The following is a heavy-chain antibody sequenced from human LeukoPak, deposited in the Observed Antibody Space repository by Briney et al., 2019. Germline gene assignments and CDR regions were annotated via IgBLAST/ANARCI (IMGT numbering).Heavy chain of an antibody. V-gene: IGHV3-15*01. CDR2: IKSKTDGGTT. CDR3: TTLGFWSGYYYYYMDV. D-gene: IGHD3-3*01. CDR1: GFTFSNAW. Sequence: GGSLRLSCAASGFTFSNAWMSWVRQAPGKGLEWVGRIKSKTDGGTTDYAAPVKGRSTISRDDSKNTLYLQMNSLKTEDTAVYYCTTLGFWSGYYYYYMDVWGKGTTVTVSS. J-gene: IGHJ6*03.